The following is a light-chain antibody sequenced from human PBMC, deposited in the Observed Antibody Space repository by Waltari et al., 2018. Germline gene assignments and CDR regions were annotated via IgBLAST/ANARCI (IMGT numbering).Light chain of an antibody. CDR3: QQYYSTPPT. J-gene: IGKJ1*01. V-gene: IGKV4-1*01. CDR2: WAS. Sequence: DIVMTQSPDSLAVSLGERATLNCKSSQSVLYSSSNKNYLVWYQQKPGQPPKLLIYWASTRESGVPDRFSGSGSGTDFTLTISSLQAEDVAVYYCQQYYSTPPTFGQGTKVEIK. CDR1: QSVLYSSSNKNY.